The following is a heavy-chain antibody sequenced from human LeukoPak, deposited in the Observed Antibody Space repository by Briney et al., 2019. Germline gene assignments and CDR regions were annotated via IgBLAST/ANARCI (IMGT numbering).Heavy chain of an antibody. V-gene: IGHV1-2*06. CDR3: ARGRNYYFFDDY. Sequence: GASVKVSCKASGYTFAGYYMRWVRQAPGQGLEWMGRINPNSGGTNYAQKFQGRVTMTRDTSISTAYMELSRLRSDDTAVYYCARGRNYYFFDDYWGQGTLVTVSS. D-gene: IGHD1-7*01. J-gene: IGHJ4*02. CDR1: GYTFAGYY. CDR2: INPNSGGT.